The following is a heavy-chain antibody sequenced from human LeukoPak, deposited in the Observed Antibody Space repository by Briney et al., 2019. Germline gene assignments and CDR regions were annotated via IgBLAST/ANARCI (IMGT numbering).Heavy chain of an antibody. CDR2: INHSGST. CDR1: GGSFSGYY. J-gene: IGHJ4*02. V-gene: IGHV4-34*01. CDR3: ARGLRVSCSSTSCYRAGRGKYYFDY. D-gene: IGHD2-2*01. Sequence: SETLSLTCAVYGGSFSGYYWSWIRQPPGKGLEWIGEINHSGSTNYNPSLKSRVTISVDTSKNQFSLKLSSVTAADTAVYYCARGLRVSCSSTSCYRAGRGKYYFDYWGQGTLVTVSS.